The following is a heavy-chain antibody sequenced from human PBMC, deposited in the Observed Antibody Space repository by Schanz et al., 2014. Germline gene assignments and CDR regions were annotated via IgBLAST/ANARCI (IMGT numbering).Heavy chain of an antibody. CDR2: IASGGSHT. CDR3: AKIRYDSSGYYLPYYGMDV. CDR1: GFSFGSYA. J-gene: IGHJ6*02. Sequence: EVQLVESGGGLVQRGGSLRLSCAASGFSFGSYAMSWVRQAPGRGLEWVSTIASGGSHTFYADSVTGRFTISGDNSKNTLYLQMNSLRAEDTAVYYCAKIRYDSSGYYLPYYGMDVWGQGTTVTVSS. D-gene: IGHD3-22*01. V-gene: IGHV3-23*04.